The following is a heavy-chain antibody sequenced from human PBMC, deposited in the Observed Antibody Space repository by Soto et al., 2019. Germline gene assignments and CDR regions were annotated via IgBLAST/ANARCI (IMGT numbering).Heavy chain of an antibody. CDR1: GYTFTSYG. V-gene: IGHV1-18*01. D-gene: IGHD6-13*01. J-gene: IGHJ6*02. CDR2: ISAYNGNT. Sequence: ASVKVSCKASGYTFTSYGISWVRQAPGQGLEWMGWISAYNGNTNYAQKLQGRVTMTTDTSTSTAYMELRSLRSDDTAVYYCAREYSSSWYYYYYGMDVWGQGTKVTVYS. CDR3: AREYSSSWYYYYYGMDV.